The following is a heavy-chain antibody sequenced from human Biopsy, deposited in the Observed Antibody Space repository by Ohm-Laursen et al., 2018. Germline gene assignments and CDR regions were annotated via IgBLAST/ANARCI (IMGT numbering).Heavy chain of an antibody. Sequence: SETLSLTCTDSGGSISNNNYYWGWIRQPPGKGLEWIGSIFYRGSTHYKPSLKSRVNISVDTSKNQFSLKLNSVTAADTAVCYCARDYDTSGYYYVSWGQGTLVTVSS. CDR1: GGSISNNNYY. D-gene: IGHD3-22*01. CDR2: IFYRGST. J-gene: IGHJ5*02. V-gene: IGHV4-39*01. CDR3: ARDYDTSGYYYVS.